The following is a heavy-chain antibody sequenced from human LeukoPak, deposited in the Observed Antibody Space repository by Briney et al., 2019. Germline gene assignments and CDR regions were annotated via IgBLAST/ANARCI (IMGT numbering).Heavy chain of an antibody. CDR2: IYYSGST. J-gene: IGHJ4*02. CDR3: ARDVFGEAAAGVDY. V-gene: IGHV4-31*03. D-gene: IGHD6-13*01. Sequence: SETLSLTCTVSGGSISSGGYYWSWIRQHPGKGLEWIGYIYYSGSTYYNPSLKSRATISVDTSKNQFSLKLSSVTAADTAVYYCARDVFGEAAAGVDYWGQGTLVTVSS. CDR1: GGSISSGGYY.